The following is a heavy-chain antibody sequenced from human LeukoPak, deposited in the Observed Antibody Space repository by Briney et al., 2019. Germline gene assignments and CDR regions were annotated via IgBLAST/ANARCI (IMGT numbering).Heavy chain of an antibody. V-gene: IGHV3-7*03. CDR1: GFTFSRYW. D-gene: IGHD3-22*01. CDR3: ATPLDYYDSSGYHQGGD. J-gene: IGHJ4*02. CDR2: IKQDGSEK. Sequence: PGGSLRLSCAASGFTFSRYWMTWVRQAPGKGLEWVANIKQDGSEKYYADSVKGRFTISRDNAKNSLYLQVNSLRAEDTAVYYCATPLDYYDSSGYHQGGDWGQGTLVTVSS.